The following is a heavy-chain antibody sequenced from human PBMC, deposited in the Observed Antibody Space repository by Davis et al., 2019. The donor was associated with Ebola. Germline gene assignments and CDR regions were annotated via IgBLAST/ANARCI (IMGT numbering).Heavy chain of an antibody. CDR2: IIPIFGTA. J-gene: IGHJ4*02. CDR3: AREVVPAVLNRHFDY. Sequence: SVKVSCKASGGTFSSYAISPVRQAPGQGLEWMGGIIPIFGTANYAQKFQGRVTITADESTSTAYMELSSLRSEDTAVYYCAREVVPAVLNRHFDYWGQGTLVTVSS. CDR1: GGTFSSYA. D-gene: IGHD2-2*01. V-gene: IGHV1-69*13.